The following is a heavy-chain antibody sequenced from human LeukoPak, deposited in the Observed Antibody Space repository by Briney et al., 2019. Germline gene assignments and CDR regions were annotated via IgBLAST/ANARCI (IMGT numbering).Heavy chain of an antibody. D-gene: IGHD2-15*01. CDR1: GFTFSSYA. Sequence: GGSLRLSCAASGFTFSSYAMSWVRQAPGKGLEWVSAISGGGGSTYYADSVKGRFTISRDNSKNTLYLQMNSLRAEDTAVYYCAKAGYCSGGSCYFGAFDIWGQGTMVTVSS. CDR2: ISGGGGST. J-gene: IGHJ3*02. CDR3: AKAGYCSGGSCYFGAFDI. V-gene: IGHV3-23*01.